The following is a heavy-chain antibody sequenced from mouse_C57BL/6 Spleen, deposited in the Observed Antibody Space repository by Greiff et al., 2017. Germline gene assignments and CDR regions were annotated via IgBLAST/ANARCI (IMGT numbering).Heavy chain of an antibody. J-gene: IGHJ2*01. V-gene: IGHV5-9-1*02. Sequence: EVKVVESGEGLVKPGGSLKLSCAASGFTFSSYAMSWVRQTPEKRLEWVAYISSGGDYIYYADTVKGRFTISRDNARNTLYLQMSSLKSEDTAMYYCTRADYYGSSYYFDYWGQGTTLTVSS. CDR3: TRADYYGSSYYFDY. CDR2: ISSGGDYI. D-gene: IGHD1-1*01. CDR1: GFTFSSYA.